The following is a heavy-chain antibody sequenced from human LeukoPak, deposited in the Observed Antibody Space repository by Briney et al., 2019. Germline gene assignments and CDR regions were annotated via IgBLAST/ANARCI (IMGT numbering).Heavy chain of an antibody. D-gene: IGHD3-10*01. J-gene: IGHJ4*02. CDR3: ARDDWYYYGSGIDY. CDR2: IIPIFGTA. V-gene: IGHV1-69*05. CDR1: GGTFSSYA. Sequence: SVKVSCKASGGTFSSYAISWVRQAPGQGLEWMGRIIPIFGTANYAQKFQGRVTITTDESTSTAYMELSSLRSEDTAMYYCARDDWYYYGSGIDYWGQGTLVTVSS.